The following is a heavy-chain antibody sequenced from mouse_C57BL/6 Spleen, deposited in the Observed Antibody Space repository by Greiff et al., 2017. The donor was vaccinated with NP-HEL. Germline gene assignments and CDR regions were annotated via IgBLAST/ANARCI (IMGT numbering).Heavy chain of an antibody. J-gene: IGHJ4*01. V-gene: IGHV1-74*01. CDR2: IHPSDSDT. Sequence: QVQLQQPLGELVKPGASVKVSCKASGYTFTSYWMHWVKQMPGQGLEWIGRIHPSDSDTNYNQKFKGKATLTVDKSSSTAYMQLSSLTSEDSAVYYCAIGSSYDYAMDYWGQGTSVTVSS. CDR3: AIGSSYDYAMDY. D-gene: IGHD1-1*01. CDR1: GYTFTSYW.